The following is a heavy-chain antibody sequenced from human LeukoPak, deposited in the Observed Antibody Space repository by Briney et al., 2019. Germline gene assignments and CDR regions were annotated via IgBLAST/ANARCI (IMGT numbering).Heavy chain of an antibody. CDR2: INPNSGDT. CDR1: VYTFTGYY. Sequence: ASVKVSRKASVYTFTGYYMHWVRQAPGQGLEWMGWINPNSGDTKIAQRFRGRVTMTRDTSITTAYMEMNRLRPDDKAVDFYAKVASGGPLFDYWGQGTLVTVSS. CDR3: AKVASGGPLFDY. V-gene: IGHV1-2*02. D-gene: IGHD3-16*01. J-gene: IGHJ4*02.